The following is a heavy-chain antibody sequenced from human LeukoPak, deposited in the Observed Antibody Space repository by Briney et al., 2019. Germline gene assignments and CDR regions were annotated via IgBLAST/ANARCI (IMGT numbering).Heavy chain of an antibody. CDR1: GYTFTSYG. D-gene: IGHD2-15*01. J-gene: IGHJ5*02. Sequence: GASVKVSCKASGYTFTSYGISWVRQAPGQGLEWMGWISAYNGNTNYAQKLQGRVTMTTDTSTSTAYMELRSLRSDDTAVYYCARGPWRNFLGYCSGGSCYRFDPWGQGTLVTVSS. V-gene: IGHV1-18*01. CDR2: ISAYNGNT. CDR3: ARGPWRNFLGYCSGGSCYRFDP.